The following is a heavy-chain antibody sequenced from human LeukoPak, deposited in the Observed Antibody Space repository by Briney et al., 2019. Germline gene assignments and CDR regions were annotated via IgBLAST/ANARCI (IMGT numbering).Heavy chain of an antibody. CDR3: ARVTVSASSVDY. D-gene: IGHD5/OR15-5a*01. CDR1: GGSFSGYY. CDR2: INHSGST. J-gene: IGHJ4*01. Sequence: SETLSLTCAVYGGSFSGYYWSWIRQPPGKGLEWIGEINHSGSTNYNPSLKSRVTISVDTSKNQFSLKVRSVTAADTAVYYCARVTVSASSVDYWGQEPWSPSPQ. V-gene: IGHV4-34*01.